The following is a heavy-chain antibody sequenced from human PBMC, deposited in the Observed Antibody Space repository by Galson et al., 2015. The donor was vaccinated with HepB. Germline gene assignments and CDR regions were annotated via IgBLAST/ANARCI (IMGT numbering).Heavy chain of an antibody. D-gene: IGHD3-22*01. J-gene: IGHJ4*02. V-gene: IGHV3-74*01. CDR3: ARDPRDYYDSSVEGIDY. CDR1: GFTFSSYW. Sequence: SLRLSCAASGFTFSSYWMHWVRQAPGKGLVWVSRINSDGSSTSYADSVKGRFTISRDNAKNTLYLQMNSLRAEDTAVYYCARDPRDYYDSSVEGIDYWGQGTLVTVSS. CDR2: INSDGSST.